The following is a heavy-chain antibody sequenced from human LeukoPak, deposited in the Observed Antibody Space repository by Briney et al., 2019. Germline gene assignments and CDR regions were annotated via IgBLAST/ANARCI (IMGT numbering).Heavy chain of an antibody. V-gene: IGHV3-74*01. J-gene: IGHJ4*02. D-gene: IGHD5-18*01. CDR3: ARDKNGYSYGYGDF. CDR1: GFTFSSNW. CDR2: INIDGSST. Sequence: GGSLRLPCAASGFTFSSNWMHWVRQAPGKGLVWVSRINIDGSSTSYADSVKGRFTISRDNAKNTLYLQMNSLRAEDTALYYCARDKNGYSYGYGDFWGQGTLVTVSS.